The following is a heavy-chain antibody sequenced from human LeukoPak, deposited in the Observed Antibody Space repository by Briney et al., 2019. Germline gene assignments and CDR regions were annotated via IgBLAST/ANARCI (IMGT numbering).Heavy chain of an antibody. D-gene: IGHD6-13*01. CDR2: VIGSYT. V-gene: IGHV3-23*01. J-gene: IGHJ4*02. CDR1: GFTFSSYV. Sequence: PGWSLRLSCAASGFTFSSYVMSWVRQAPGEGLEWVSAVIGSYTYYADSVKGRFTISRDSSKNTLFLEMNSLRAGDTAVYYCAKGSSSSRPYYFDSWGLGTLVIVSS. CDR3: AKGSSSSRPYYFDS.